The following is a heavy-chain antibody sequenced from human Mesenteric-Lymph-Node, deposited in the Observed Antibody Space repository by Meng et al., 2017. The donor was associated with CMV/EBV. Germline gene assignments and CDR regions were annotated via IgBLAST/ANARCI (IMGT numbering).Heavy chain of an antibody. J-gene: IGHJ4*02. D-gene: IGHD2-2*01. CDR2: INPNSGDT. Sequence: ASVKVSCKASGYTFTAHYIHWVRQAPGQGLEWMGWINPNSGDTNYAQKFQGRVTMTRDTSISTAYMELSRLTSDDTAVYYCVLGYCSTTTCSAAGYYFDYWGQGTLVTVSS. CDR3: VLGYCSTTTCSAAGYYFDY. CDR1: GYTFTAHY. V-gene: IGHV1-2*02.